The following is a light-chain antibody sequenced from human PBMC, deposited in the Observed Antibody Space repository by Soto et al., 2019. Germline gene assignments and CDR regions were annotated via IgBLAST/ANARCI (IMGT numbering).Light chain of an antibody. CDR2: GAS. CDR1: QTTTNNY. J-gene: IGKJ3*01. Sequence: EIVLTQSPGTLSLSPGERATLFCRASQTTTNNYLARYQQKPGQAPRLRVYGASSRATGIPYIFSGSGSGTDFTLTISRLEPKDFAVYCFQQYGNSRFSFGPVTRVDIK. V-gene: IGKV3-20*01. CDR3: QQYGNSRFS.